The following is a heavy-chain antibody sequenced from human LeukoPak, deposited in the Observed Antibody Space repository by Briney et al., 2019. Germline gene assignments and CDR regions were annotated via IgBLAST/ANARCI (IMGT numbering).Heavy chain of an antibody. Sequence: GGSLRLSCAASGFTFSSYAMNWVRQAPGKGLEWVSSISGSGGNTYYADSVKGRFTISRDNSKNTLYLQMNSLRAEDTAVYYCAKDLRYSYGPYYFDYWGQGTLVTVSS. CDR3: AKDLRYSYGPYYFDY. CDR1: GFTFSSYA. J-gene: IGHJ4*02. V-gene: IGHV3-23*01. CDR2: ISGSGGNT. D-gene: IGHD5-18*01.